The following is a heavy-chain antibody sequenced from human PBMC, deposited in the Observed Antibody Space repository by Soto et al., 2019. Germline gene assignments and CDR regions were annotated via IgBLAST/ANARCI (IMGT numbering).Heavy chain of an antibody. CDR1: GGSISSYY. D-gene: IGHD3-16*01. V-gene: IGHV4-59*01. CDR3: GGGDPPYYYYGMDV. Sequence: SETLSLTCTVSGGSISSYYWSWIRQPPGRGLEWIGYIYYSGSTNYNPSLKSRVTISVDTSKNQFSLKLSSVTAADTAVYYCGGGDPPYYYYGMDVWGQGTTVTVSS. CDR2: IYYSGST. J-gene: IGHJ6*02.